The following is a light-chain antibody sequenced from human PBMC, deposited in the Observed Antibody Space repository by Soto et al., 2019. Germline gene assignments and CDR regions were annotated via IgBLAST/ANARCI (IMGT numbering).Light chain of an antibody. CDR2: GAS. CDR1: QGIRNY. Sequence: DIQMTQSPSSLSASVGDGVTITCRASQGIRNYLVWYQQKPGKVPKLLIYGASTLQSGVPSRFSGSGSGTDFTLTISSLQPEDVATYYWQHYNSVPVTVGGGTKVEIK. J-gene: IGKJ4*01. V-gene: IGKV1-27*01. CDR3: QHYNSVPVT.